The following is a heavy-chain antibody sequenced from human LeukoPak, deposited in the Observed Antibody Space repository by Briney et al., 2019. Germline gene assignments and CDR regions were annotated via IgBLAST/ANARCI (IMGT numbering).Heavy chain of an antibody. CDR2: ISSSSSDI. D-gene: IGHD6-19*01. V-gene: IGHV3-21*01. CDR1: GFTFSSYS. Sequence: GGSLRRSCAASGFTFSSYSMNWVRQAPGEGLEWVSSISSSSSDIYYADSVKGRFTISRDNSKNTLYLQMNSLRAEDTAVYYCAIYSSGWDDRYDAFDIWGQGTMVTVSS. J-gene: IGHJ3*02. CDR3: AIYSSGWDDRYDAFDI.